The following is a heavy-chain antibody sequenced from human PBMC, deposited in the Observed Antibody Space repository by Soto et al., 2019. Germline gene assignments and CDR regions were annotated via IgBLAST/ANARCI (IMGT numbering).Heavy chain of an antibody. CDR3: ARVYMVRGTIIRYFDY. V-gene: IGHV4-4*02. CDR2: IYHSGST. Sequence: SETLSLTCAVSGGSISSSNWWSWVRQPPGKGLEWIGKIYHSGSTYYNPSLKSRVTISVDKSKNQFSLKLSSVTAADTAVYYCARVYMVRGTIIRYFDYWGQGTLVTVSS. CDR1: GGSISSSNW. D-gene: IGHD3-10*01. J-gene: IGHJ4*02.